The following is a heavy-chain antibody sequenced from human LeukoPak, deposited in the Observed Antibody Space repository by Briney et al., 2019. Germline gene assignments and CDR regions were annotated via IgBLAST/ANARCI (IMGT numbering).Heavy chain of an antibody. CDR2: INHSGST. D-gene: IGHD6-13*01. CDR1: GGSFSGYY. V-gene: IGHV4-34*01. J-gene: IGHJ4*02. CDR3: ARGIAAAGFDY. Sequence: KPSETLSLTCAVYGGSFSGYYWSWIRQPPGKGPEWIGEINHSGSTNYNPSLKSRVTISVDTSKNQFSLKLSSVTAADTAVYYCARGIAAAGFDYWGQGTLVTVSS.